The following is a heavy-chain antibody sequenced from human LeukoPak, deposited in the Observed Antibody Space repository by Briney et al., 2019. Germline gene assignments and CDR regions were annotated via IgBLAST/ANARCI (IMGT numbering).Heavy chain of an antibody. Sequence: PGGSLRLSCAASGFTFSNYGMNWVRQAPGKGLEWVSYISSSSITIYYADSVKGRFTISRDNAKNSLYLQMNSLRDEDTAVYYCARDLTRTTDIDYWGQGTLVAVSS. V-gene: IGHV3-48*02. CDR1: GFTFSNYG. CDR3: ARDLTRTTDIDY. D-gene: IGHD1-7*01. CDR2: ISSSSITI. J-gene: IGHJ4*02.